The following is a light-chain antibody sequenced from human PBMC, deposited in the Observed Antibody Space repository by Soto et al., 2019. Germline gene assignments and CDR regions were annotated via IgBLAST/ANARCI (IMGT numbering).Light chain of an antibody. Sequence: EIVLTQSPGTLSLSPGERATLSCRASQSVSSNYLAWYQQKPGQAPRLLIYGASSRASDIPARFCGSGSGTAFTLTISRLEPADFAVYYCQQYGNSPPYTFGQGTKLEIK. V-gene: IGKV3-20*01. CDR1: QSVSSNY. J-gene: IGKJ2*01. CDR3: QQYGNSPPYT. CDR2: GAS.